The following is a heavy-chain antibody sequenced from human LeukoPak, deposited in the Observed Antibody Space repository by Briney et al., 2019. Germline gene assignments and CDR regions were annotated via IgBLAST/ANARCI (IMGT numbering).Heavy chain of an antibody. CDR3: AKDSSSWYSAFDI. J-gene: IGHJ3*02. CDR2: ISWNSGSI. V-gene: IGHV3-9*01. Sequence: GGSLRLSCAASGFTFDDYAMRWVRQAPGKGLEWVSGISWNSGSIGYADSVKGRFTISRDNAKNSLYLQMNSLRAEVTALYYCAKDSSSWYSAFDIWGQGTMVTVSS. D-gene: IGHD6-13*01. CDR1: GFTFDDYA.